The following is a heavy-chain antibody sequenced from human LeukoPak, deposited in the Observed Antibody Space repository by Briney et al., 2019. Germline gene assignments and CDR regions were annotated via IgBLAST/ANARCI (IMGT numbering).Heavy chain of an antibody. Sequence: ASVKVSCKASGYTFTGYYMHWARQAPGQGLEWMGWINPNSGGTNYAQKFQGRVTMTRDTSISTAYMELSRLRSDDTAVYYCARVSLLYCSGGSCYSEHWFDPWGQGTLVTVSS. V-gene: IGHV1-2*02. D-gene: IGHD2-15*01. J-gene: IGHJ5*02. CDR3: ARVSLLYCSGGSCYSEHWFDP. CDR1: GYTFTGYY. CDR2: INPNSGGT.